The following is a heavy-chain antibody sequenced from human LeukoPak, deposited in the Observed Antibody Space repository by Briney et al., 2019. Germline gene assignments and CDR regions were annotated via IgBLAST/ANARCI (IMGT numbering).Heavy chain of an antibody. Sequence: GASVKVSCKASGYTFTGYYMHWVRQAPGQGLEWMGWINPNSGGTNYAQKFQGRVTMTRDTSISTAYMELSRLRSDDTAVYYCARDLRSGSYSYFDYWGQGTLLTVSS. J-gene: IGHJ4*02. CDR2: INPNSGGT. CDR3: ARDLRSGSYSYFDY. D-gene: IGHD1-26*01. V-gene: IGHV1-2*02. CDR1: GYTFTGYY.